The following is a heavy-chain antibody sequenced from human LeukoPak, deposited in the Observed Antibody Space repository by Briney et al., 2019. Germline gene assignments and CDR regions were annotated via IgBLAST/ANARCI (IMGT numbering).Heavy chain of an antibody. CDR3: ARGVYYGSGSYSDF. D-gene: IGHD3-10*01. Sequence: ASMKVSCKASGCTFIGYYMHWVRQAPGQGLEWMGWISPNSGDTNYSQKFQDRVTITRDTSITTTYMELSRLRSDDTAVYYCARGVYYGSGSYSDFWGQGTLVTVSS. V-gene: IGHV1-2*02. J-gene: IGHJ4*02. CDR2: ISPNSGDT. CDR1: GCTFIGYY.